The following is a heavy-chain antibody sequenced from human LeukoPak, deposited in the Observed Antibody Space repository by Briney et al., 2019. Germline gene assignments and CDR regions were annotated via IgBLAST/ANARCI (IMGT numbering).Heavy chain of an antibody. D-gene: IGHD3-22*01. CDR1: GGSFSGYY. J-gene: IGHJ6*04. CDR3: ARVRSNYYEGSGYYQLDV. Sequence: KPSETLSLTCAVYGGSFSGYYWSWIRQPPGKGLEWIGEINHSGKTNYNPSLKRRVTISVDTSKNQFSLKVNSVTAADTAVYYCARVRSNYYEGSGYYQLDVWGKGTTVTISS. V-gene: IGHV4-34*01. CDR2: INHSGKT.